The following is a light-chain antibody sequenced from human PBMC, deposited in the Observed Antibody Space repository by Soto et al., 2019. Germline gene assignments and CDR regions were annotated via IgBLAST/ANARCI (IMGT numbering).Light chain of an antibody. CDR3: QSYDSSNHVV. CDR2: KDD. V-gene: IGLV6-57*02. Sequence: NFMLTQPHSVSESPGKTVTISCTGSSGSIASNYVQWYQQRPGSAPTTVIYKDDQRPSGVPDRFSGSIDSSSNSASLTISGRKTEDGADYDCQSYDSSNHVVFGGGTKLTVL. CDR1: SGSIASNY. J-gene: IGLJ2*01.